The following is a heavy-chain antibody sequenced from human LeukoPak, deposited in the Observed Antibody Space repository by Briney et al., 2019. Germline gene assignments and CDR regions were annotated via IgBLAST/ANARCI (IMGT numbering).Heavy chain of an antibody. CDR3: ARARGSSWYLDY. CDR1: GFTFSSYD. J-gene: IGHJ4*02. D-gene: IGHD6-13*01. V-gene: IGHV3-13*01. Sequence: GGSLRLSCAASGFTFSSYDMHWVRQATGKGLEWVSAIGTAGDTYYPGSVKGRFTISRENAKNSLYLQMNSLRAGDTAVYYCARARGSSWYLDYWGQGTLVTVSS. CDR2: IGTAGDT.